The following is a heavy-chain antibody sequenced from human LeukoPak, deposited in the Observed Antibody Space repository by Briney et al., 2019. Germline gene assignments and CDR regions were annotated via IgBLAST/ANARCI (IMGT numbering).Heavy chain of an antibody. CDR3: ARASYYYDTTGLGAVDL. J-gene: IGHJ3*01. V-gene: IGHV3-9*01. CDR1: GFTFNAHA. CDR2: INWNSDNI. Sequence: PGGSLRLSCAASGFTFNAHAMYWVRQAPGKGLEWVSGINWNSDNIGYAGSVKGRFTISRDDAKKSLFLQMNSLRAEDTALYYCARASYYYDTTGLGAVDLWGQGTMVTVSS. D-gene: IGHD3-22*01.